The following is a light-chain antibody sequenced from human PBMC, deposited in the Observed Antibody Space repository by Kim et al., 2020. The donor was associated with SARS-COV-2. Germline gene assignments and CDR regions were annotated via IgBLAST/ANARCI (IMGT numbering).Light chain of an antibody. CDR1: SSNLGNNY. V-gene: IGLV1-51*01. CDR2: DNN. CDR3: GTWDSSLSAAV. Sequence: GQKVTILCPGSSSNLGNNYVSWYQQLPGTAPKLLIYDNNKRPSGIPDRFSGSKSGTSATLGITGLQTGDEADYYCGTWDSSLSAAVFGGGTQLTVL. J-gene: IGLJ7*01.